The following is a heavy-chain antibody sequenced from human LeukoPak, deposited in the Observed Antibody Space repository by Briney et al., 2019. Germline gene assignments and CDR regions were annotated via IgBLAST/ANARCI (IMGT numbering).Heavy chain of an antibody. CDR2: ISSSGSTT. Sequence: GGSLRLSCAASGFTFSDFYMSWIRQAPGKGLEWVSYISSSGSTTYYADSVKGRFTISRDNAKNSLYLQMNSLRAEDTAVYYCARRVPALGVDYWGQGTLVTVSS. V-gene: IGHV3-11*04. D-gene: IGHD2-15*01. CDR1: GFTFSDFY. J-gene: IGHJ4*02. CDR3: ARRVPALGVDY.